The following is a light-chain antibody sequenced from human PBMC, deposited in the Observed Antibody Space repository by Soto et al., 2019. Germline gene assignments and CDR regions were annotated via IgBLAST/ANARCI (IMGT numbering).Light chain of an antibody. CDR2: DVS. CDR1: SSDVGGYNY. V-gene: IGLV2-14*01. J-gene: IGLJ2*01. CDR3: SSSTSSSTVV. Sequence: QSALTQPASVSGSPGQSITISCTGTSSDVGGYNYVSWYQQHPGKAPQLMIYDVSHRPSGVSNRFSGSTSGTPASLTISGIQAADEADYYCSSSTSSSTVVFGGDTQLTAL.